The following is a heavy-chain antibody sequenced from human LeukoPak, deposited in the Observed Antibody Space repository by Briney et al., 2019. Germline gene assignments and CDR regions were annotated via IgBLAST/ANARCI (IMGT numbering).Heavy chain of an antibody. CDR1: GFSFSNFG. CDR2: INGRGGST. V-gene: IGHV3-23*01. J-gene: IGHJ4*02. D-gene: IGHD1-1*01. CDR3: ARGKDTGRQYNVDH. Sequence: AGGSLRLSCAASGFSFSNFGMGWVRQAPGKGLECVSPINGRGGSTSYADFVKGRFTISRDNSKNTLYLQMNGLRPEDTAVYYCARGKDTGRQYNVDHWGQGILVTVAS.